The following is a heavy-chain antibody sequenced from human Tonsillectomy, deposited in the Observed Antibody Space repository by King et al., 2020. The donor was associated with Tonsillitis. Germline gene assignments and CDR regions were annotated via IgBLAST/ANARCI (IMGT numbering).Heavy chain of an antibody. V-gene: IGHV3-43*01. J-gene: IGHJ4*02. Sequence: VQLVESGGVVGQPGGSLRLSCAASGFTFDDYTMHWVRQAPGKGLEWVSLISWDAGSTYYTYSGKGRFNMSRDNSKNYLYLQMNSLRSEDTALYYCAKEGGMATMNGDFAYWGQGTLVTASS. D-gene: IGHD5-24*01. CDR2: ISWDAGST. CDR3: AKEGGMATMNGDFAY. CDR1: GFTFDDYT.